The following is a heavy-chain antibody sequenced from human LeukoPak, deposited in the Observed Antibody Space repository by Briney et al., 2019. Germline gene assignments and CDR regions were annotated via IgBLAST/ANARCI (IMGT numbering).Heavy chain of an antibody. CDR2: IYYSGST. CDR3: ATQSSSSWDHHDAFDI. CDR1: GGSISSYD. V-gene: IGHV4-59*08. J-gene: IGHJ3*02. D-gene: IGHD6-13*01. Sequence: SQTLSITCTVSGGSISSYDWSWIRQPPGKGLDWIRYIYYSGSTNYKPSLNSRVTISVDTSKNQFSLKLSSVTAADTAVYYCATQSSSSWDHHDAFDIWGQGTMVTVSS.